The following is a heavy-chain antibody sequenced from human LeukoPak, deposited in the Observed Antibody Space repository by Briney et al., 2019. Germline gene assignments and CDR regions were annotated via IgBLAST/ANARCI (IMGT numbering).Heavy chain of an antibody. Sequence: ASVKVSCKASGGTFSSYAISWVRQAPGQGLEWMGIINPSGGSTSYAQKFQGRVTMTRDTSTSTVYMELRSLRSDDTAVYYCAREGSSWYGYWFDPWGQGTLVTVSS. V-gene: IGHV1-46*01. CDR2: INPSGGST. J-gene: IGHJ5*02. CDR1: GGTFSSYA. CDR3: AREGSSWYGYWFDP. D-gene: IGHD6-13*01.